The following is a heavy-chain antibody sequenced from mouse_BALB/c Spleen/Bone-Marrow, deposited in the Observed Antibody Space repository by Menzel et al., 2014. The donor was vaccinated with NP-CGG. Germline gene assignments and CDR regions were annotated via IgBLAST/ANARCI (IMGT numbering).Heavy chain of an antibody. CDR3: ARGVRHFDY. V-gene: IGHV2-9*02. J-gene: IGHJ2*01. CDR1: GFSLXTYG. CDR2: IWAGGST. Sequence: VQLQQSGPGLVAPSQSLSITCTVSGFSLXTYGVHWVRQPPGKGLEWLGVIWAGGSTNYTSALMSRLSISKDNSKSQVFLKMNSLQTDDTAMYYCARGVRHFDYWGQGTTLTVSS.